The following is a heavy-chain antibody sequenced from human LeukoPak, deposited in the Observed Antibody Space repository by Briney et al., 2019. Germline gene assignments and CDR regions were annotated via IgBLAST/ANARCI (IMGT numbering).Heavy chain of an antibody. CDR2: ISGSGDNS. J-gene: IGHJ6*02. D-gene: IGHD1-26*01. V-gene: IGHV3-23*01. CDR3: AKGCGTYYSYYYGMDV. Sequence: PGGSLRLSCTASGFIFSSYTMSWVRQAPGRGLEWVSTISGSGDNSYYADSVKGRFTISRDNSKNTLYLQMNSLRAEDTAVYYCAKGCGTYYSYYYGMDVWGQGTTVTVSS. CDR1: GFIFSSYT.